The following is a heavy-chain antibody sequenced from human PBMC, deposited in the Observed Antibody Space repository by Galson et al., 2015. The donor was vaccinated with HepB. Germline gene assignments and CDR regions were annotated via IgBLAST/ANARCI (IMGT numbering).Heavy chain of an antibody. V-gene: IGHV5-51*01. CDR1: GYTFTTYC. Sequence: QSGAEVKKPGESLKISCKGSGYTFTTYCIGWVRQMPGKGLEWMGIICPGDSGTIYSPSFQGQVTISADKSTSTAFLQWSSLKASDTAMYYCARIRWLRGWYAGVFDIWGQGTMVTVSS. CDR3: ARIRWLRGWYAGVFDI. J-gene: IGHJ3*02. D-gene: IGHD6-19*01. CDR2: ICPGDSGT.